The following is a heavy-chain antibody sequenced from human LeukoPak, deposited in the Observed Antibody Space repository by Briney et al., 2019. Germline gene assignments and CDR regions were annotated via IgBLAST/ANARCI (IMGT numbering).Heavy chain of an antibody. Sequence: SETLSLTCAVYGGSFSGYYWSWIRQPPGKGLEWIGEINHSGSTNYNPSLKSRVTISVDTSKNQFSLKLSSVTAADTAVYYCARGRGAFDIWGQGTMVTVSS. J-gene: IGHJ3*02. V-gene: IGHV4-34*01. CDR1: GGSFSGYY. CDR3: ARGRGAFDI. CDR2: INHSGST.